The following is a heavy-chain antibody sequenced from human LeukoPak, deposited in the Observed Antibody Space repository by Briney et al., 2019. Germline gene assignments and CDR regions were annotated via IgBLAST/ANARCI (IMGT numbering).Heavy chain of an antibody. CDR1: GFTFTNYA. Sequence: GGSLRLSCAASGFTFTNYAMSWVRQAPGKGLEWVSTISGSGDSAYYADSVKGRFTISRDNSKNTLYLQMNSLRADDTAVYYCAKLRSVVVIAALNYWGQGILLTVSS. CDR3: AKLRSVVVIAALNY. J-gene: IGHJ4*02. CDR2: ISGSGDSA. V-gene: IGHV3-23*01. D-gene: IGHD2-21*01.